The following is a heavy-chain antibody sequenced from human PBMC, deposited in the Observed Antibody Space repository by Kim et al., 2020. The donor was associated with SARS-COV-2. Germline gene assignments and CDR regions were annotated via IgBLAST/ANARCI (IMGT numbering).Heavy chain of an antibody. CDR2: IYPGDSDT. CDR3: ARIDEGGGYDSPYFDS. CDR1: GYSFTSHW. D-gene: IGHD5-12*01. V-gene: IGHV5-51*01. J-gene: IGHJ4*02. Sequence: GESLKISCKGSGYSFTSHWIGWVRQMPGKGLEWMGIIYPGDSDTRYSPSFQDQVTISADKSISTAYLQWSSLMASDTAMYYCARIDEGGGYDSPYFDSWGQGTLVTVSS.